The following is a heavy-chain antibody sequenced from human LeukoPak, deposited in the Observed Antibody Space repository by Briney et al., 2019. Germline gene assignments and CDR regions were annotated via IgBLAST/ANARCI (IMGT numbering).Heavy chain of an antibody. D-gene: IGHD3-10*01. V-gene: IGHV3-48*02. Sequence: PPGGSLRLSCAASGFTFSSYSMNWVRQAPGKGLEWISFITSSSSTKYYTDSVKGRFTISRDNGKNSLYLQVNSLRDEDTAVYYCARIGGPGYYYYGMDVWGQGTTVTVSS. CDR1: GFTFSSYS. J-gene: IGHJ6*02. CDR2: ITSSSSTK. CDR3: ARIGGPGYYYYGMDV.